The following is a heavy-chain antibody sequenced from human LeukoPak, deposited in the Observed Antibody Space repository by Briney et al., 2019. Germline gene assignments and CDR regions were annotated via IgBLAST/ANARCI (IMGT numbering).Heavy chain of an antibody. V-gene: IGHV3-9*01. J-gene: IGHJ6*03. CDR3: VRGAFRGYYMDV. Sequence: GRSLRLSCSASGFSFDDYAMHWVRQAPGKGLEWVSGINTDGTTTNYADSVKGRFTISRDNAKNTPYLLMNSLRIEDTAVYYCVRGAFRGYYMDVWGKGTTVIVSS. D-gene: IGHD3-16*01. CDR2: INTDGTTT. CDR1: GFSFDDYA.